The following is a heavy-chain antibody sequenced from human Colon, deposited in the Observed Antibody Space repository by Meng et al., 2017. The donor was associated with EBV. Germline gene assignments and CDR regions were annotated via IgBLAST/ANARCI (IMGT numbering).Heavy chain of an antibody. D-gene: IGHD5-24*01. V-gene: IGHV3-23*01. Sequence: EVQLLEYGGGVVEPGGSLRLSCSSSRFTLGSEAMSWVRQAPGKGLEWVSFISGTGGSTYYADSVKGRFTISRDNSKNTLYLQMNSLSAEDTAVYYCVRDGYNYVPFDYWGQGTLVTVSS. CDR2: ISGTGGST. CDR3: VRDGYNYVPFDY. CDR1: RFTLGSEA. J-gene: IGHJ4*02.